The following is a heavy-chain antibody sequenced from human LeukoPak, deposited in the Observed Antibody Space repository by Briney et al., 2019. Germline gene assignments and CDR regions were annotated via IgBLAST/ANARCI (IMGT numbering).Heavy chain of an antibody. D-gene: IGHD4-17*01. V-gene: IGHV3-30*18. CDR3: AKDRFPGELAVTTPGFDY. CDR2: ISYDGSNK. J-gene: IGHJ4*02. Sequence: PGGSLRLSCAASGFTFSSYGMHWVRQAPGKGLEWVAVISYDGSNKYYADSVKGRFTISRDNSKNTLYLQMNSLRAEDTAVCYCAKDRFPGELAVTTPGFDYWGQGTLVTVSS. CDR1: GFTFSSYG.